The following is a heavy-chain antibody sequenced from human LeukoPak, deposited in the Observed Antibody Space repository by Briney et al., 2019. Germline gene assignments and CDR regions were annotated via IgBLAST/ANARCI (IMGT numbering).Heavy chain of an antibody. J-gene: IGHJ4*02. Sequence: GESLKISCKGSGYSFTSYWISWVRQMPGKGLEGMGRIDPSDSNTNYSSSFQGHLTISADKSISTAYLQWSSLKASDTAMYYCARIRGYCSSTSCYTFSFDYWGQGTLVTVSS. V-gene: IGHV5-10-1*01. CDR1: GYSFTSYW. CDR2: IDPSDSNT. CDR3: ARIRGYCSSTSCYTFSFDY. D-gene: IGHD2-2*02.